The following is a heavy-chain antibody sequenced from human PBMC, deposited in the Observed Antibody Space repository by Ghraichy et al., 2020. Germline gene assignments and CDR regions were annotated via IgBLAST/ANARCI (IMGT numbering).Heavy chain of an antibody. V-gene: IGHV6-1*01. CDR2: TYYRSKWYN. CDR3: ARDPYDYVWGSEVSWFDP. Sequence: SETLSLTCAISGDSVSSNSAAWNWIRQSPSRGLEWLGRTYYRSKWYNDYAVSVKSRITINPDTSKNQFSLQLNSVTPEDTAVHYCARDPYDYVWGSEVSWFDPWGQGTLVTVSS. J-gene: IGHJ5*02. D-gene: IGHD3-16*01. CDR1: GDSVSSNSAA.